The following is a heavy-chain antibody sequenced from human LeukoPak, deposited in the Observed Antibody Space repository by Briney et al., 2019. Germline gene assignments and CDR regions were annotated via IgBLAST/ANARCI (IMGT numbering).Heavy chain of an antibody. J-gene: IGHJ4*02. CDR3: ARTPAAGLIYYFDY. CDR2: INPNSGGT. D-gene: IGHD6-13*01. CDR1: GYTFTGYY. V-gene: IGHV1-2*04. Sequence: ASVKVSCKASGYTFTGYYMHWVRQAPGQGLEWMGWINPNSGGTNYAQKFQGWVTMTRDTSISTAYMELSRLRSGDTAVYYCARTPAAGLIYYFDYWGQGTLVTVSS.